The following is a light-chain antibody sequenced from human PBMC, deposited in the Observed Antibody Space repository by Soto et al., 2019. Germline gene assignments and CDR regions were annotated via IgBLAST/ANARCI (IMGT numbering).Light chain of an antibody. J-gene: IGKJ1*01. V-gene: IGKV1-5*01. CDR3: QQYNNYPRT. Sequence: QMTQSPSTLSASIGDRVTITCRASESIRTWLAWYQHKPGKAPKFLIYDASTLESGIPSRFSGSGSGTEFTLTISSLQPDDFATYYCQQYNNYPRTFGQGTKVDIK. CDR1: ESIRTW. CDR2: DAS.